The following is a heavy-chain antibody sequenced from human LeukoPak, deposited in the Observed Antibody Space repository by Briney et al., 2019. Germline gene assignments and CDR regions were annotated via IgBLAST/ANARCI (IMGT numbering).Heavy chain of an antibody. J-gene: IGHJ4*02. CDR1: GGTFSSYA. CDR3: AGTAYYGSGSYYKRIRGFDY. CDR2: IIPIFGTA. D-gene: IGHD3-10*01. V-gene: IGHV1-69*05. Sequence: SVKVSCKASGGTFSSYAISWVRQAPGQGLEWMGGIIPIFGTANYAQKFQGGVTITTDESTSTAYMELSSLRSEDTAVYYCAGTAYYGSGSYYKRIRGFDYWGQGTLVTVSS.